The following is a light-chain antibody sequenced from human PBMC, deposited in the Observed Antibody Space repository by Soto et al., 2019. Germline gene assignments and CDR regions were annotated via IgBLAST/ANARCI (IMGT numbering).Light chain of an antibody. V-gene: IGKV3-11*01. Sequence: EIVLTQSPANLSLSPGEGAALSCRASQSVSRFLAWYQQKPGQAPRLLIYGASTRATGIPTRFSGSGSGTDFTLTISSLEAEDFALYYCHQRRTWPLTFGGGTKVEIK. CDR2: GAS. CDR1: QSVSRF. J-gene: IGKJ4*02. CDR3: HQRRTWPLT.